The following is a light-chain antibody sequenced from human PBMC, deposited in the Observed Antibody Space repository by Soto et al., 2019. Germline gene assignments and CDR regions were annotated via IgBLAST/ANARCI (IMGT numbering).Light chain of an antibody. J-gene: IGKJ1*01. Sequence: GFIQCPGTLSLSPGERATLSCRAGRSLSSDYLAWYQQNPGQAPRLVFYHASRRATGTPDRFSVSGSGTVGTLTISRLEPRAVPVYYCQQYGDSPRSFGQGNKVDIK. CDR1: RSLSSDY. CDR3: QQYGDSPRS. V-gene: IGKV3-20*01. CDR2: HAS.